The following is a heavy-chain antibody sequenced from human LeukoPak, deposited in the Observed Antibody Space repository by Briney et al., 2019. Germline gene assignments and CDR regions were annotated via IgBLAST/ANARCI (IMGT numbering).Heavy chain of an antibody. D-gene: IGHD3-16*01. Sequence: GGSLRLSCAASGFTFSSYAMSWVRQAPGKGLEWVSAISGSGGSTYYADSVEGRFTISRGNSKNTLYLQMNSLRGEDTAVYYCAKVSAVMIDYWGQETLVTVSS. CDR2: ISGSGGST. CDR1: GFTFSSYA. V-gene: IGHV3-23*01. CDR3: AKVSAVMIDY. J-gene: IGHJ4*02.